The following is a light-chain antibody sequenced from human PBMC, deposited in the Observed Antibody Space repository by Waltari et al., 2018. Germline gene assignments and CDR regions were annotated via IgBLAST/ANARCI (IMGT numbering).Light chain of an antibody. CDR1: QSVLYSSNNKNY. V-gene: IGKV4-1*01. CDR2: WAS. Sequence: DIVMTQSPDSLAVSLGERATINCKSSQSVLYSSNNKNYLAWYQHKSGQPPKLLIYWASARESGVPERFSGSGSGTDFTLTISSLQAEDVAVYYCHQYYSPPFTFGPGTKVEIK. CDR3: HQYYSPPFT. J-gene: IGKJ3*01.